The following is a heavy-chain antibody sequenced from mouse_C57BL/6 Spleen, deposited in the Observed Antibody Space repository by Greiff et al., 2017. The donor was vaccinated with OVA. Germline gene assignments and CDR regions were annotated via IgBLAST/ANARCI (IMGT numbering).Heavy chain of an antibody. CDR2: ISYDGSN. Sequence: EVKLLESGPGLVKPSQSLSLTCSVTGYSITSGYYWNWIRQFPGNKLEWMGYISYDGSNNYNPSLKNRISITRDTYKNQFFLKLKSVTTEDTATDYCARDAYDYDEDWYFDVWGTGTTVTVSA. CDR1: GYSITSGYY. CDR3: ARDAYDYDEDWYFDV. D-gene: IGHD2-4*01. V-gene: IGHV3-6*01. J-gene: IGHJ1*03.